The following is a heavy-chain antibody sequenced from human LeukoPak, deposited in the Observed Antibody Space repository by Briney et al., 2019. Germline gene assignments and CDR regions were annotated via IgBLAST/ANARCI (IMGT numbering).Heavy chain of an antibody. CDR3: ASFWGSHAVAGNGRSFDY. V-gene: IGHV4-59*10. D-gene: IGHD6-19*01. J-gene: IGHJ4*02. CDR1: GGSFSGYY. Sequence: SETLSLTCAVYGGSFSGYYWSWIRQPPGKGLEWIGRIYTSGSTNYNPSLKSRVTMSVDTSKNQFSLKLSSVTAADTAVYYCASFWGSHAVAGNGRSFDYWGQGTLVTVSS. CDR2: IYTSGST.